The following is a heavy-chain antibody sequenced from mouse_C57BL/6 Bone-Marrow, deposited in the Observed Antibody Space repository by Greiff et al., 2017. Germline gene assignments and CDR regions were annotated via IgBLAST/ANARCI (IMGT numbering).Heavy chain of an antibody. D-gene: IGHD2-10*02. Sequence: SGPELVKPGASVKISCKASGYSFTSYYIHWVKQRPGQGLEWIGWIYPGSGNTKYNEKFKGKATLTADTSSSTAYMQLSSLTSEDSAVYYCARGGYGNFDYWGQGTTLTVSS. CDR1: GYSFTSYY. V-gene: IGHV1-66*01. CDR3: ARGGYGNFDY. CDR2: IYPGSGNT. J-gene: IGHJ2*01.